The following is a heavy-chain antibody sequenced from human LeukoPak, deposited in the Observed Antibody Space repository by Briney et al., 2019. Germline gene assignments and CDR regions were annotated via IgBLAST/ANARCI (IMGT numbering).Heavy chain of an antibody. CDR2: IYYSGST. D-gene: IGHD2-21*02. J-gene: IGHJ3*02. CDR3: ARARHTVAVTAFPGAFDI. Sequence: PSQTLSLTCTVSGGSTSSGDYYWSWIRQSPGKGLEWIGYIYYSGSTYYNPSLKSRVTISVDTSKNQFSLKLTSVTAADTAVYYCARARHTVAVTAFPGAFDIWGQGTMVTVSS. CDR1: GGSTSSGDYY. V-gene: IGHV4-30-4*01.